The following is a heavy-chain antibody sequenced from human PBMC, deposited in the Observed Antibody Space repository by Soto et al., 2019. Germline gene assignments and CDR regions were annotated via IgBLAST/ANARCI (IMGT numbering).Heavy chain of an antibody. CDR3: AKDRRGAYCSGGICYSPDY. D-gene: IGHD2-15*01. CDR1: AFTFSSHV. Sequence: EVQLWESGGGLVQPGGSLRLSCAVSAFTFSSHVVSWVRQAPGKGLEWVSAISGAGGTYYADSVKGRFTISRDNSKNALYLQRNNLRDEDTAVYYCAKDRRGAYCSGGICYSPDYWGQGTLVIVSS. J-gene: IGHJ4*02. V-gene: IGHV3-23*01. CDR2: ISGAGGT.